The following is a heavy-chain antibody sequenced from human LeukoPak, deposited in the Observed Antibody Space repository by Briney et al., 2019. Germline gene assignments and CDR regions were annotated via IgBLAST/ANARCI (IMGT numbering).Heavy chain of an antibody. CDR1: GFTVSSNY. CDR3: ATPRGGSGWYY. CDR2: IYSGGST. D-gene: IGHD6-19*01. Sequence: GGSLRLSCAASGFTVSSNYMSWVRQAPGKGLEWVSVIYSGGSTYYADSVKGRFTISRDNAKNSLYLQMNSLRAEDTAVYYCATPRGGSGWYYWGQGTLVTVSS. J-gene: IGHJ4*02. V-gene: IGHV3-53*01.